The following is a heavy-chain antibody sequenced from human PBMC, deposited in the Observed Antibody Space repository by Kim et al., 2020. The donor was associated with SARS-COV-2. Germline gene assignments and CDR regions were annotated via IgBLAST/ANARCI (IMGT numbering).Heavy chain of an antibody. D-gene: IGHD3-10*01. CDR3: AREGSTYYGSGRLPLTPDY. CDR1: GYTFTSYY. CDR2: INPSGGST. Sequence: ASVKVSCKASGYTFTSYYMHWVRQAPGQGLEWMGIINPSGGSTSYAQKFQGRVTMTRDTSTSTVYMELSSLRSEDTAVYYCAREGSTYYGSGRLPLTPDYWGQGTLVTVSS. J-gene: IGHJ4*02. V-gene: IGHV1-46*01.